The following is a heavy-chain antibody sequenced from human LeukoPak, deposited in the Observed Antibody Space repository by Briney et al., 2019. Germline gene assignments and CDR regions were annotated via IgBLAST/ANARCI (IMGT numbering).Heavy chain of an antibody. Sequence: PGGSLRLSCAASGFTVSSNYMSWVRQAPGKGLEWVSVIYSGGSTYYADSVKGRFTISRDNAKNSLYLQMNSLRAEDTALYYCARLKLMVAPDYWGQGTLVTVSS. CDR3: ARLKLMVAPDY. V-gene: IGHV3-53*01. J-gene: IGHJ4*02. CDR2: IYSGGST. D-gene: IGHD2-8*01. CDR1: GFTVSSNY.